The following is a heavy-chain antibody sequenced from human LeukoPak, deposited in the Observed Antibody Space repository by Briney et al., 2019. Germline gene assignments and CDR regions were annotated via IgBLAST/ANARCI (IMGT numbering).Heavy chain of an antibody. Sequence: GGSLRLSCAASGFTFSGYAMNWVRQAPGKGLEWVSSISAIGGGAYYADSVRGRFTISKDNSKNTLYLQMTSLRAEDTAVYYCVRISPTENFDYWGQGTLVTVAS. CDR3: VRISPTENFDY. CDR1: GFTFSGYA. V-gene: IGHV3-23*01. J-gene: IGHJ4*02. D-gene: IGHD2-15*01. CDR2: ISAIGGGA.